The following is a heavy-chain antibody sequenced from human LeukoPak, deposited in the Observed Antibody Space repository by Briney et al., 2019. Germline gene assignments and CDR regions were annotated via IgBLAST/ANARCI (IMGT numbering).Heavy chain of an antibody. CDR2: ISSSGSTI. CDR1: GFTFSSYA. V-gene: IGHV3-48*04. Sequence: GGSLRLSCAASGFTFSSYAMSWVRQAPGKGLEWVSYISSSGSTIYYADSVKGRFTISRDNAKNSLYLQMNSLRAEDTAVYYCAREFYYGSGSFFDYWGQGTLVTVSS. D-gene: IGHD3-10*01. CDR3: AREFYYGSGSFFDY. J-gene: IGHJ4*02.